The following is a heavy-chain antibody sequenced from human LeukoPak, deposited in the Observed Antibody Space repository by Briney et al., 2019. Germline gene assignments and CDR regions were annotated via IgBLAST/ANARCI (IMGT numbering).Heavy chain of an antibody. CDR1: GGSLSSYY. J-gene: IGHJ4*02. Sequence: PWETLSLTCTVSGGSLSSYYWRWIRQPPGKGLEWIGYIYYSGSTNYNPSLKSRVTISVDTSKNQFSLKLSSVTAADTAVYYCARSDYDSSGYFYTVDYWVGRTMVTVYS. CDR2: IYYSGST. V-gene: IGHV4-59*01. CDR3: ARSDYDSSGYFYTVDY. D-gene: IGHD3-22*01.